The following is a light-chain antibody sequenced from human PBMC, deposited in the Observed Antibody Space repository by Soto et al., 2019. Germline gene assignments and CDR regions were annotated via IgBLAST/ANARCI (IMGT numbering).Light chain of an antibody. J-gene: IGKJ3*01. Sequence: EIVMTQSPATLSVSPGERATLSCSASQSVSSNLAWYQQKPGQAPRLLIYGASTRATGIPARFSGSWSGTEFTLTISSLQSEDFAVYYCQQYNNWPRDSFTFGPGTKVDIK. CDR1: QSVSSN. CDR3: QQYNNWPRDSFT. V-gene: IGKV3-15*01. CDR2: GAS.